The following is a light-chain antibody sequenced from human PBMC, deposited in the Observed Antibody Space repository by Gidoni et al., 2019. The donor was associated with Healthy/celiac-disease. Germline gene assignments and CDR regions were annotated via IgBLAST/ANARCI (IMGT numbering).Light chain of an antibody. CDR1: QSVSSN. CDR2: CAS. CDR3: QQYNNWPPVLT. V-gene: IGKV3-15*01. J-gene: IGKJ4*01. Sequence: DIVMTQSPATLSVSPGERATLSCRASQSVSSNLAWYRQKPGQAPRLLIYCASTRATGIPARFSGSGSGTEFTLTISSLQSEDFAVYYCQQYNNWPPVLTFGGGTKVEIK.